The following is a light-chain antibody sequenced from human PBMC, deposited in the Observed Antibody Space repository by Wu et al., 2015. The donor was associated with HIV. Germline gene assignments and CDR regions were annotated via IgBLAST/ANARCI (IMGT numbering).Light chain of an antibody. CDR3: QQSYSTPYS. Sequence: EIVMTQSPATLSVSLGERATLSCRASQSVSSNLAWYQQKPGQAPRLLIYSASPRATGIPARFSGSGSGTDFTLTISSLQPEDFATYYCQQSYSTPYSFGQGTKLEIK. CDR1: QSVSSN. J-gene: IGKJ2*03. CDR2: SAS. V-gene: IGKV3-15*01.